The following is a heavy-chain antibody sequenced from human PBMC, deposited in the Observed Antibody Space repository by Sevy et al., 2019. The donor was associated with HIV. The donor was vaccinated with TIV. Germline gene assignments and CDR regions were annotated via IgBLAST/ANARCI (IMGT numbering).Heavy chain of an antibody. CDR3: VKDRSGSYSFDY. Sequence: GGSLRLSCAASGFTFDEYTMNWVRQAPGKGLEWVSGISWSSGNIAYADSVEGRLTISRDNAKNSLYLQMNSLRVEDTALYYCVKDRSGSYSFDYWGQGTLVTVSS. CDR1: GFTFDEYT. D-gene: IGHD1-26*01. V-gene: IGHV3-9*01. CDR2: ISWSSGNI. J-gene: IGHJ4*02.